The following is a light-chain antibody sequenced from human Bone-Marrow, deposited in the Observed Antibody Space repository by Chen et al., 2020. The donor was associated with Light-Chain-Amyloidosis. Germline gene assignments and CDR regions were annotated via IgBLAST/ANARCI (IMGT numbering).Light chain of an antibody. CDR3: QVWDTSSDRPV. J-gene: IGLJ3*02. V-gene: IGLV3-21*02. CDR2: DDS. CDR1: NIGSTS. Sequence: SYVLTQPSSVSVAPGQTATIACGGNNIGSTSVHWYQQTPGQAPLLVVYDDSDRPSGIPERLSGSTSGHTATLTLSRVEAGDEADYYCQVWDTSSDRPVFGGGTKLTVL.